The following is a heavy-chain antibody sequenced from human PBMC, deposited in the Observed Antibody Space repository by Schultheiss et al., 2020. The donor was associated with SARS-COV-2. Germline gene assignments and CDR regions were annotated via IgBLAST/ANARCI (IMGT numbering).Heavy chain of an antibody. V-gene: IGHV4-61*10. Sequence: SETLSLTCSVSGASISRGNFQWSWIRQSAGKGLEWIGYIYYSGSTNYNPSLKSRVTISVDTSKNQFSLKLSSVTAADTAVYYCARGGSGYYYVYFDYWGQGALVTVSS. J-gene: IGHJ4*02. CDR1: GASISRGNFQ. CDR2: IYYSGST. D-gene: IGHD3-22*01. CDR3: ARGGSGYYYVYFDY.